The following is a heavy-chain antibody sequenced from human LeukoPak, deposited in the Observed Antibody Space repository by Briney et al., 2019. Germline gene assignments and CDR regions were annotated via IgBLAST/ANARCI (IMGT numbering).Heavy chain of an antibody. CDR2: INHSGST. CDR3: AREIGSYTY. Sequence: KPSETLSLTCAVYGGSFSGYYWSWIRQPPGKGLEWIGEINHSGSTNYNPSLKSRVTISVDTSKSQFSLKLSSVTAADTAVYYCAREIGSYTYWGQGTLVTVSS. J-gene: IGHJ4*02. V-gene: IGHV4-34*01. CDR1: GGSFSGYY. D-gene: IGHD3-10*01.